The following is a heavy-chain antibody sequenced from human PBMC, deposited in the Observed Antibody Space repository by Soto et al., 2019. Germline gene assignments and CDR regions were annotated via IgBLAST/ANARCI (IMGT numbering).Heavy chain of an antibody. CDR1: GFIFKMYY. Sequence: PGGSLRLSCEASGFIFKMYYLHWVRQTPGKGPVWVARINDEGNNATYADSVKGRFTISRDNAKNTLYLQMDGLRVDDTGLYYCTRGPRVSSIGTGAYWGQGSLVTAPQ. CDR2: INDEGNNA. CDR3: TRGPRVSSIGTGAY. D-gene: IGHD1-26*01. V-gene: IGHV3-74*01. J-gene: IGHJ4*02.